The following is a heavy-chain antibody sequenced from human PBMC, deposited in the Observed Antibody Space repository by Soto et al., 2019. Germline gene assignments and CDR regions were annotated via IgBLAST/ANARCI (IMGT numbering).Heavy chain of an antibody. CDR1: GFTFSSYG. Sequence: QVQLVESGGGVVQPGRSLRLSCAASGFTFSSYGMHWVRQAPGKGLEWVAIISFDENQKYYADSVKARFTISRDNSRNTLYLQMNSLRAEDTALYYCAKDRRDGEYNSVYDFWGQGTLVTVCS. CDR2: ISFDENQK. J-gene: IGHJ4*02. V-gene: IGHV3-30*18. D-gene: IGHD4-17*01. CDR3: AKDRRDGEYNSVYDF.